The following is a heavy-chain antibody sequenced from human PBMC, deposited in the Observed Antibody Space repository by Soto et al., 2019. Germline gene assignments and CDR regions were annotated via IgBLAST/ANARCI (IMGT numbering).Heavy chain of an antibody. Sequence: PSETLSLTCTVSDGSISSYYWSWIRQPAGKGLEWIWRIYTSGSTNYIPSLKSRVTMSVDTSKNQFSLKLSSVTAADSAVYYCARLASRNYYDSSGYWPLFDYWGQGTLVTV. J-gene: IGHJ4*02. V-gene: IGHV4-4*07. CDR3: ARLASRNYYDSSGYWPLFDY. CDR2: IYTSGST. CDR1: DGSISSYY. D-gene: IGHD3-22*01.